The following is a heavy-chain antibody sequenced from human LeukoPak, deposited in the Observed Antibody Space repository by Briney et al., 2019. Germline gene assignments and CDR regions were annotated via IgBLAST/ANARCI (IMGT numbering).Heavy chain of an antibody. J-gene: IGHJ4*02. Sequence: PGGSLRLSCVASGFPFSDYVFHWVRQAPGKGLEWVAAISDDGDTKYYADSVKGRFTISRDNSQKTLYLEMNTLRPEDTALYHCARDRARVAAYSFHHWGQGTLVIVSS. CDR3: ARDRARVAAYSFHH. D-gene: IGHD2-15*01. CDR2: ISDDGDTK. CDR1: GFPFSDYV. V-gene: IGHV3-30*04.